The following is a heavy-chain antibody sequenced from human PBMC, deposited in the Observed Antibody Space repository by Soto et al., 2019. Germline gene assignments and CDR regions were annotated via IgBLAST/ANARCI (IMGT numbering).Heavy chain of an antibody. CDR1: GFTFSNYG. Sequence: VGSLRLSCAASGFTFSNYGMHWVRQAPGKGLEWVAVISYDGSNKYYADSVKGRFTISRDNSKNTLYLQMNSLGAEDTAVYYCAKDKSQWRAGAFDIWGQGTMVTVSS. CDR2: ISYDGSNK. V-gene: IGHV3-30*18. J-gene: IGHJ3*02. D-gene: IGHD6-19*01. CDR3: AKDKSQWRAGAFDI.